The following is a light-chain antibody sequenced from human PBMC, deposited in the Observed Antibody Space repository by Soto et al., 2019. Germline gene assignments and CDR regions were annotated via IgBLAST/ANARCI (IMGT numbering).Light chain of an antibody. J-gene: IGLJ1*01. CDR2: EVS. Sequence: QSVLTQPASVSGSPGQSITISCTGTSSDVGGYKYVSWYQHHPGKAPKLMIYEVSNRPSGVSNRFSGSESGNTASLTISGLQAEDEADYYCSSYTSSSAPYVFGTGTKLTVL. CDR1: SSDVGGYKY. CDR3: SSYTSSSAPYV. V-gene: IGLV2-14*01.